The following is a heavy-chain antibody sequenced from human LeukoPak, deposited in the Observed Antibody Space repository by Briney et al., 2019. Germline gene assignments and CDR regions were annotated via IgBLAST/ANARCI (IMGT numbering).Heavy chain of an antibody. V-gene: IGHV1-69*13. Sequence: SVKVSCKASGGTFSSYAISWVRQAPGQGLGWMGGIIPIFGTANYAQKFQGRVTITADESTSTAYMELSSLRSEDTAVYYCARATRAVSHFDYWGQGTLVTVSS. D-gene: IGHD4-17*01. CDR2: IIPIFGTA. J-gene: IGHJ4*02. CDR1: GGTFSSYA. CDR3: ARATRAVSHFDY.